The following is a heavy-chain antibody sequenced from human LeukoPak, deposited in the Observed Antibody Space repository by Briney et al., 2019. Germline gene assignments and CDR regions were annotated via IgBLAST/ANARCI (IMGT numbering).Heavy chain of an antibody. J-gene: IGHJ4*02. D-gene: IGHD3-16*01. V-gene: IGHV4-39*07. CDR2: ISYSGST. CDR3: ARSYVGGPPGGY. Sequence: SETLSLTCTVSGGSISSSSHYWVWIRQPPGKRLEWIGSISYSGSTYYNPSLKSRVTISVDTSKNQFSLKLSSVTAADTAVFYCARSYVGGPPGGYWGQGTLVTVSS. CDR1: GGSISSSSHY.